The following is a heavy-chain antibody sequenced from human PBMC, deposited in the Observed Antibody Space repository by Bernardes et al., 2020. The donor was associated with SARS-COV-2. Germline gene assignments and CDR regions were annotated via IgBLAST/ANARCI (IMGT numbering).Heavy chain of an antibody. CDR2: ISAGGNRR. CDR3: AREMFSASYLDN. J-gene: IGHJ4*02. D-gene: IGHD3-10*01. CDR1: GFTFSNYG. V-gene: IGHV3-30*03. Sequence: GGSLRLSCAASGFTFSNYGMHWVRQAPGRGLEWVAVISAGGNRRYYADSVKGRLTISRDNSKNTVDLEINSLRDEDTAVYYCAREMFSASYLDNWGLGTLVSVSS.